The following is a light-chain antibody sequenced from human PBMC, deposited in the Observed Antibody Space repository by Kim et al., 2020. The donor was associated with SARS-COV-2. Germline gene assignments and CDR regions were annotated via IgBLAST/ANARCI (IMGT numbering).Light chain of an antibody. J-gene: IGKJ1*01. Sequence: ASVGDTVTITGRSSHDISNFLAWYQEKPGKVPKLLIYDASVLQSGVPSRFSGSGSGTDFTLTISSLQPDGYGTYFCQQYSRDSRTFGQGTKVDIK. V-gene: IGKV1-27*01. CDR3: QQYSRDSRT. CDR1: HDISNF. CDR2: DAS.